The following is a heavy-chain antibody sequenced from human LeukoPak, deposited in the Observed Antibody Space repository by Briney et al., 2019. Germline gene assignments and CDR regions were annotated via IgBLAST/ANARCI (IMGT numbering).Heavy chain of an antibody. CDR1: GFTFSSYG. J-gene: IGHJ4*02. CDR2: ISYDGSNK. Sequence: GGSLRLPCAASGFTFSSYGMLWVRQAPAKGLEGVAVISYDGSNKYYAESVKGRFTISRDNSKNTLYLQMNSLRAEDTAVYYCAKFAAYCGGDCYSSFDYWGQGTLVTVSS. D-gene: IGHD2-21*02. V-gene: IGHV3-30*18. CDR3: AKFAAYCGGDCYSSFDY.